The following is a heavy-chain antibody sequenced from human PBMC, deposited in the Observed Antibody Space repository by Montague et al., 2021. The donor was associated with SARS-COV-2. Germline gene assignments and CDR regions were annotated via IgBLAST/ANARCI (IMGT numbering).Heavy chain of an antibody. V-gene: IGHV4-4*07. CDR1: GDSISSFY. CDR3: GRGVVAATPVVDY. D-gene: IGHD2-15*01. Sequence: SETLSLTCTVSGDSISSFYWNWIRQPAGKGLEWIGRIYASGGTXXXPSXKGRVTMSVDTSKNQFSLKLNSVTAADTAVYYCGRGVVAATPVVDYWGRGTLVTVPS. J-gene: IGHJ4*02. CDR2: IYASGGT.